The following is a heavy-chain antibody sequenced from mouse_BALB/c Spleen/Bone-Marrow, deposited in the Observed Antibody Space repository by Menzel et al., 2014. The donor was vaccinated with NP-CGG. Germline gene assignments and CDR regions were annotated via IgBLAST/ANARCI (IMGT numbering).Heavy chain of an antibody. CDR2: INPGSGDT. D-gene: IGHD4-1*01. V-gene: IGHV1-54*01. Sequence: QVQLQQPGAELVRPGTSVKVSCKASGYAFTTYLIEWVKQRPGQGLEWIGVINPGSGDTHYNEKFKDKATLTADKSSSTAYMQLSSLTSDDSAVYFCARNANWLFTYWGQGTLVTVSA. CDR1: GYAFTTYL. CDR3: ARNANWLFTY. J-gene: IGHJ3*01.